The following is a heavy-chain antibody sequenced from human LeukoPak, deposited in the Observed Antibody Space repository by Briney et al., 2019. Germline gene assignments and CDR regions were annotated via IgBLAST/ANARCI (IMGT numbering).Heavy chain of an antibody. Sequence: GGSLRLSCAASGFTVRNNYMSWVRQAPGKGLEWVSYISSSGSTIYYADSVKGRFTISRDNAKNSLYLQMNSLRAEDTAVYYCARRPCGGSCYFYYYYGMDVWGQGTTVTVSS. D-gene: IGHD2-15*01. J-gene: IGHJ6*02. CDR1: GFTVRNNY. CDR3: ARRPCGGSCYFYYYYGMDV. V-gene: IGHV3-11*04. CDR2: ISSSGSTI.